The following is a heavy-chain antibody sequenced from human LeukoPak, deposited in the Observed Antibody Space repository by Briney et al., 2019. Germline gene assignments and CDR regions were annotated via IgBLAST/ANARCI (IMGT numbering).Heavy chain of an antibody. CDR2: IYYSGST. V-gene: IGHV4-61*01. CDR3: ARDPRSSGYCSGGSCSDWFDP. D-gene: IGHD2-15*01. CDR1: GGSVSRGSYY. J-gene: IGHJ5*02. Sequence: SETLSLTCTVSGGSVSRGSYYWSWIRQPPGKGLEWIGYIYYSGSTNYNPSLKSRVTISVDTSKNQFSLKLSSVTAADTAVYYCARDPRSSGYCSGGSCSDWFDPWGQGTLVTVSS.